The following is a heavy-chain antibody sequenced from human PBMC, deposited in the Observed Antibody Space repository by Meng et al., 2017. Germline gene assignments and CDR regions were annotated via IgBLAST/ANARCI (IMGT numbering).Heavy chain of an antibody. J-gene: IGHJ2*01. CDR2: INAGNGNT. CDR1: GYTFTSYA. V-gene: IGHV1-3*01. CDR3: ATDGQDSSGYYSWYFDL. Sequence: QVPFGQSGGDVKKPGASVKVSCKASGYTFTSYAMHWVRQAPGQRLEWMGWINAGNGNTKYSQKFQGRVTITRDTSASTAYMELSSLRSEDTAVYYCATDGQDSSGYYSWYFDLWGRGTLVTVSS. D-gene: IGHD3-22*01.